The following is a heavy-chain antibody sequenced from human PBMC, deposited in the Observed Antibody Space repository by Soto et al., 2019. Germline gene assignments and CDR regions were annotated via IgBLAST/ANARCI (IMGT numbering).Heavy chain of an antibody. J-gene: IGHJ3*01. V-gene: IGHV3-9*01. Sequence: DAQLVESGGGLVQPGKSLRISCVASGFTFDDHTMHWVRQAPGRGLEWVSCISWNSGIIGYADSVKGRFTISRDNAKNSLYLRMDSLRPEDTAVYYCTKDTHSPSGYFEAFDVWRQGTKVTVSS. CDR3: TKDTHSPSGYFEAFDV. CDR2: ISWNSGII. CDR1: GFTFDDHT. D-gene: IGHD3-22*01.